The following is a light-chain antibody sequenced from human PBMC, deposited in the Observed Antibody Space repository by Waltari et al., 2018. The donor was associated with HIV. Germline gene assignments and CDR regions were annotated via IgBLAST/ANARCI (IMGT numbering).Light chain of an antibody. CDR1: DIGRKH. CDR3: QVWENSRDQS. CDR2: DDR. V-gene: IGLV3-21*01. J-gene: IGLJ1*01. Sequence: SYVLTQPPSVSVAPGETARLTCGGSDIGRKHVHWYQQKSGQAPLLVIYDDRLRPSGIPARLAGSHSGNTATLTISRVEGADEADYYCQVWENSRDQSFGPGTRVTV.